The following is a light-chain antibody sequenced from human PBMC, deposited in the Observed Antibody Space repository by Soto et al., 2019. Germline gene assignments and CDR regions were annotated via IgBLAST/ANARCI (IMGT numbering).Light chain of an antibody. Sequence: EIVLTQSPATLSLSPGERATLSCRASQSVSSDLAWYQQKPGQAPRLLIYDASNRATGIPARFSGSGSGTDFALTISSLEPADFAVYYCQQRSNWLSFGGGTKVELK. J-gene: IGKJ4*01. CDR1: QSVSSD. V-gene: IGKV3-11*01. CDR3: QQRSNWLS. CDR2: DAS.